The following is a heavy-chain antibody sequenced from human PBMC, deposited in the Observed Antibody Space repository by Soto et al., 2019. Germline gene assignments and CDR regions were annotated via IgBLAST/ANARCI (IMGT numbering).Heavy chain of an antibody. Sequence: QVQLVQSGAEVKKPGASVKVSCKASGYTFTGYYMHWVRQAPGQGLEWMGWINPNSGGTNYAQKFQGWVTMTRDTSISTAYMELSRLRSDDTAVYYCASGKLDSSSWSIPGLDPWGQGTLVTVSS. CDR1: GYTFTGYY. J-gene: IGHJ5*02. D-gene: IGHD6-13*01. CDR3: ASGKLDSSSWSIPGLDP. CDR2: INPNSGGT. V-gene: IGHV1-2*04.